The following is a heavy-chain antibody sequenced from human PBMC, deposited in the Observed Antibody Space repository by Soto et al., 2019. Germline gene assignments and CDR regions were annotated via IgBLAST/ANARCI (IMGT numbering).Heavy chain of an antibody. CDR3: ASVPVS. V-gene: IGHV4-31*03. J-gene: IGHJ5*02. D-gene: IGHD2-8*02. Sequence: QVQLQESGPGLVKPSQTLSLTCTVSGGSISSGGYSWSWIRQHPGKGLEWIGYIYYSGSTYYNPSLNSRVTISVDTSQNQFSLNLTSVTAADTAVYYCASVPVSWGQGTLVTVSS. CDR1: GGSISSGGYS. CDR2: IYYSGST.